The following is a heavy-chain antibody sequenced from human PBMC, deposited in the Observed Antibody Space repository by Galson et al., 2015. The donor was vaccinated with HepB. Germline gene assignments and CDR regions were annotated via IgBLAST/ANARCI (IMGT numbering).Heavy chain of an antibody. CDR3: ARGLSYGMDV. J-gene: IGHJ6*02. CDR1: GFTFSSYS. CDR2: IRSSSSYI. V-gene: IGHV3-21*06. Sequence: LRLSCAASGFTFSSYSMNWVRQAPGKGLEWVSSIRSSSSYIYYADSVKGRFTISRDNAKNSLYLQMNSLRAEDTAVYHCARGLSYGMDVWGQGTTVTVSS.